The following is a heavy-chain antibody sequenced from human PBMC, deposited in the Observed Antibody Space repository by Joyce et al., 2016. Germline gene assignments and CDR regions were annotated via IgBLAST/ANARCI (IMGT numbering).Heavy chain of an antibody. CDR1: GFSLSTSGGS. V-gene: IGHV2-70*17. D-gene: IGHD5-24*01. CDR2: IDWDNDK. CDR3: ARMAIRGMAGEFDY. J-gene: IGHJ4*02. Sequence: QVALRESGPALVKPTQTLTLTCSFSGFSLSTSGGSVSWLRQPPGKALEWLARIDWDNDKFYTTSLETRLTISKDTSKNQVVLTVTNMDPVDTATYYCARMAIRGMAGEFDYWGQGTLVTVSS.